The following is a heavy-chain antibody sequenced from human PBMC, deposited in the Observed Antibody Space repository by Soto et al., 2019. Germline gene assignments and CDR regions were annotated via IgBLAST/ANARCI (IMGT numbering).Heavy chain of an antibody. V-gene: IGHV4-30-2*01. D-gene: IGHD2-15*01. CDR3: ARVAVGYCSGGSCDNWFDP. Sequence: QLQLQESGSGLVKPSQTLSLTCAVSGGSISSGGYSWSWIRQPPGKGLEWIGYIYHSGSTYYNPSLKSRVTISVDSSKNQFSLKLSSVTAADTAVYYCARVAVGYCSGGSCDNWFDPWGQGTLVTVSS. J-gene: IGHJ5*02. CDR2: IYHSGST. CDR1: GGSISSGGYS.